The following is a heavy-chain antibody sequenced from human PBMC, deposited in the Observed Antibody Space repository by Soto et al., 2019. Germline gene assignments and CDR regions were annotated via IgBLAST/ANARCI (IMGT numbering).Heavy chain of an antibody. D-gene: IGHD1-1*01. CDR3: GGEGPQLAQEDYYQFNCMDV. V-gene: IGHV1-18*01. CDR1: GYNFTRFG. CDR2: MGAHSGHT. J-gene: IGHJ6*02. Sequence: QFQLVQSGAEVKKPGASVKVSCKASGYNFTRFGISWVRQAPGHGLEWMGWMGAHSGHTRQAQKFQGRLTMTTDASMNTAYIELRSLTSDDTALYYCGGEGPQLAQEDYYQFNCMDVWGQGTTVIVSS.